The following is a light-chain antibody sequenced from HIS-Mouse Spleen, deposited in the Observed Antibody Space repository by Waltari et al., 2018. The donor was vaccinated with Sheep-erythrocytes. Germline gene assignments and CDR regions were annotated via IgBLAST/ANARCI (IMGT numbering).Light chain of an antibody. V-gene: IGLV2-23*01. CDR2: EGS. CDR1: SSDVGSYNL. Sequence: QSALTQPASVSGSPGQSITISCTGTSSDVGSYNLVSWYQQHPGKAPKLMIYEGSKRPSGVCNRFAGSKSGNTASLTITGLQAEDEADYYCCSDAGSSTPWVFGGGTKLTVL. J-gene: IGLJ3*02. CDR3: CSDAGSSTPWV.